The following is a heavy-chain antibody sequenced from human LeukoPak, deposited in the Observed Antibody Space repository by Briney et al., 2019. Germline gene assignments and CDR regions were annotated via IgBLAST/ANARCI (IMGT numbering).Heavy chain of an antibody. CDR3: AIGQYDSSGYPYFDY. CDR2: IYYSGST. V-gene: IGHV4-59*01. Sequence: SETLSLTCTVSGGSISSYYWSWIRQPPGKGPEWIGYIYYSGSTNYNPSLKSRVTISVDTSKNQFSLKLSSVTAADTAVYYCAIGQYDSSGYPYFDYWGQGTLVTVSS. D-gene: IGHD3-22*01. CDR1: GGSISSYY. J-gene: IGHJ4*02.